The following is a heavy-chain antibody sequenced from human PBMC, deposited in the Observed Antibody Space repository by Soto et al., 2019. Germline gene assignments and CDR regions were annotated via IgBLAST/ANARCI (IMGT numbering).Heavy chain of an antibody. CDR3: ARDFAYNGYSYGYDYYYGMDV. D-gene: IGHD5-18*01. CDR2: ISAYNGNT. CDR1: GYTFTSYG. V-gene: IGHV1-18*04. J-gene: IGHJ6*02. Sequence: ASVKVSCKASGYTFTSYGISWVRQAPGQGLEWMGWISAYNGNTNYAQKLQGRVTMTTDTSTSTAYMELRSLRSDDTAVYYCARDFAYNGYSYGYDYYYGMDVWGQGTKVTVYS.